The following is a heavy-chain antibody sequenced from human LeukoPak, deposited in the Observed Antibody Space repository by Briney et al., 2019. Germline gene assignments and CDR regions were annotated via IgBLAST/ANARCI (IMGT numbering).Heavy chain of an antibody. CDR2: INPSGGSA. CDR3: AREDSNYFDY. Sequence: GASVKVSCKASGYTLTNYYIHWVRQAPGQGLEWMGIINPSGGSARYAQKFQGRVTLTRDTSTSTVYLALSSLRSEDTAVYYCAREDSNYFDYWGQGTLVTVSS. V-gene: IGHV1-46*01. J-gene: IGHJ4*02. CDR1: GYTLTNYY.